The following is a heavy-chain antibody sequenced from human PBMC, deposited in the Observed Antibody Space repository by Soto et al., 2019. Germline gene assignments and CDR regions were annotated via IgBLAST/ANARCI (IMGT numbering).Heavy chain of an antibody. CDR3: ARGHLPGGNTFSFDY. D-gene: IGHD3-3*02. Sequence: SENPSLTCTVSVGSISSGGYYWRWIRQHPGKGLEWIGYIYYSGSTYYNPSLKSRVTISVDTSKNQFSLKLSSVTAADTAVYYCARGHLPGGNTFSFDYWDQGTLVTVS. V-gene: IGHV4-31*03. J-gene: IGHJ4*02. CDR2: IYYSGST. CDR1: VGSISSGGYY.